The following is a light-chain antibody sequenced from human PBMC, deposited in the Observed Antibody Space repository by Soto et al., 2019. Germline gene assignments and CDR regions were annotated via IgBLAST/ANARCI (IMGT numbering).Light chain of an antibody. CDR1: TGAVTTGHY. CDR3: LLSYRGTYV. Sequence: QAVVTQEPSLTVSPGGTVTLTCGSSTGAVTTGHYPYWFQQKPDQVPKTLIYDGANKLSWTPARFSGSLLGGKAALTLSGAQPEDEAEYYCLLSYRGTYVFGPGTKVTVL. V-gene: IGLV7-46*01. J-gene: IGLJ1*01. CDR2: DGA.